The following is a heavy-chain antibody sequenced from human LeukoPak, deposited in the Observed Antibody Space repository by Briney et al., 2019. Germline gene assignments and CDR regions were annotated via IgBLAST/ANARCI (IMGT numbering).Heavy chain of an antibody. Sequence: GGSLRLSCAAPGFTFSSYWMSWVRQAPGKGLEWVANIKQDGSEKYYVDSVKGRFTISRDNSKNTLYLQMNSLRAEDTAVYYCAREASYGDYPHDAFDIWGQGTMVTVSS. J-gene: IGHJ3*02. CDR2: IKQDGSEK. CDR3: AREASYGDYPHDAFDI. V-gene: IGHV3-7*01. CDR1: GFTFSSYW. D-gene: IGHD4-17*01.